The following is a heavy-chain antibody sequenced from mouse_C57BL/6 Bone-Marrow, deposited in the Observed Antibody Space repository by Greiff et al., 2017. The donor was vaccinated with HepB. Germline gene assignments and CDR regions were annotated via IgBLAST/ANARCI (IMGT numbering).Heavy chain of an antibody. D-gene: IGHD1-1*01. CDR2: IYPGSGST. V-gene: IGHV1-55*01. CDR1: GYTFTSYW. CDR3: ARERGSSSSWFAY. Sequence: VQLQQSGAELVKPGASVKMSCKASGYTFTSYWITWVKQRPGQGLEWIGDIYPGSGSTNYNEKFKSKATLTVDTSSSTAYMQLSSLTSEDSAVYYCARERGSSSSWFAYWGQGTLVTVSA. J-gene: IGHJ3*01.